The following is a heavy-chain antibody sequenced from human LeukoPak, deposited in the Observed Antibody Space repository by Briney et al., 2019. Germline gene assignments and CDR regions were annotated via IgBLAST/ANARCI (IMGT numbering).Heavy chain of an antibody. CDR2: IYHSGST. CDR1: GFTFSSYG. D-gene: IGHD3-10*01. V-gene: IGHV4-38-2*01. CDR3: ARVGSDLWGYYYYYMDV. Sequence: GSLRLSCAASGFTFSSYGMSWVRQPPGKGLEWIGSIYHSGSTYYNSSLKSRVAISVDTSKNQFSLKLSSVTAADTAVYYCARVGSDLWGYYYYYMDVWGKGTTVTISS. J-gene: IGHJ6*03.